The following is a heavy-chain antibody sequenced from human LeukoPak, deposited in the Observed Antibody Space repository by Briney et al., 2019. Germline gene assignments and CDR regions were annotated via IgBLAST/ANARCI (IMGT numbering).Heavy chain of an antibody. Sequence: PSQTLSLTCTVSGASISSGTYYWSWIRQPPGKGLEWIGYISHSGSTFYNPSLKSRVTMSVDRSKNQFSLKLSSVTAADTAVYYCARSYWFEPSRIVVVPKSYFGAFDIWGQGTMVTVSS. CDR3: ARSYWFEPSRIVVVPKSYFGAFDI. J-gene: IGHJ3*02. CDR2: ISHSGST. CDR1: GASISSGTYY. D-gene: IGHD2-2*01. V-gene: IGHV4-30-2*01.